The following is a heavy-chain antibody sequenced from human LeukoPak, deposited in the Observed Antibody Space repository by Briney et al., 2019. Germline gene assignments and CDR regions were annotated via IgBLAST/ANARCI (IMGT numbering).Heavy chain of an antibody. CDR2: IYYSGST. V-gene: IGHV4-31*03. CDR3: ARDHNGLFDY. J-gene: IGHJ4*02. D-gene: IGHD1-14*01. Sequence: SETLSLTCTVSGGSISSGGYYWSWIRQHPGKGLEWIGYIYYSGSTYYNPSLQSRVTISVDKSKNQFSLKLSSVPAADTAVYYCARDHNGLFDYWGQGTLVTVSS. CDR1: GGSISSGGYY.